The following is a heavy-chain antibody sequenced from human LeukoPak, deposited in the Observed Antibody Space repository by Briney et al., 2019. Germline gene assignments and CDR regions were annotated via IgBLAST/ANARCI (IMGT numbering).Heavy chain of an antibody. D-gene: IGHD3-22*01. CDR2: INHSGST. V-gene: IGHV4-34*01. Sequence: SETLSLTCTVSGGSISSYYWSWIRQPPGKGLEWIGEINHSGSTNYNPSLKSRVTISVDTSKNQFSLKLSSVTAADTAVYYCARGHGKVVITAFDYWGQGTLVTVSS. J-gene: IGHJ4*02. CDR1: GGSISSYY. CDR3: ARGHGKVVITAFDY.